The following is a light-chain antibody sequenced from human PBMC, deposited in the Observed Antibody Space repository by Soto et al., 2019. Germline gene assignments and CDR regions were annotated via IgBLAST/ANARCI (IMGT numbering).Light chain of an antibody. J-gene: IGLJ1*01. CDR1: SSNIGAGYD. CDR2: GNI. Sequence: QSVLTQPPSVSGAPGQRVTISCTGSSSNIGAGYDVHWYQQRPGTAPKLLIFGNINRPSGVPDRFSGSKSGTSASLAITGLQAEDEGDYSCQSYYSTLSARYVFGTGTKLTVL. V-gene: IGLV1-40*01. CDR3: QSYYSTLSARYV.